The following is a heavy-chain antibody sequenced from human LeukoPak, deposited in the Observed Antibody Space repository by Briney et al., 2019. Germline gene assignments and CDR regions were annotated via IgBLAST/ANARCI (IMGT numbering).Heavy chain of an antibody. CDR2: ISSSSSYI. CDR1: GFTFSSYS. J-gene: IGHJ3*02. CDR3: ARTVFGQNAFDI. Sequence: GGSPRLSCAASGFTFSSYSMNWVRQAPGNGLEWVSSISSSSSYIYYADSVKGRFTISRDNAKNSLYLQMNSLRAEDTAVYYCARTVFGQNAFDIWGQGTMVTVSS. D-gene: IGHD3-9*01. V-gene: IGHV3-21*01.